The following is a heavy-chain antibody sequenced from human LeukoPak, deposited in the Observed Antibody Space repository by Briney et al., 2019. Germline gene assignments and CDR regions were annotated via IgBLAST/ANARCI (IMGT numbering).Heavy chain of an antibody. V-gene: IGHV4-4*09. CDR1: GGSISSYY. J-gene: IGHJ4*02. CDR3: ARVRGYGDDPYYFDY. Sequence: PSETLSLTCTVSGGSISSYYWSWIRQPPGKGLEWIGYIYASGSTTYNPSLKSRVTISVDTSKNQFSLKLSSVTAADTAVYYCARVRGYGDDPYYFDYWGQGTLVTVSS. CDR2: IYASGST. D-gene: IGHD4-17*01.